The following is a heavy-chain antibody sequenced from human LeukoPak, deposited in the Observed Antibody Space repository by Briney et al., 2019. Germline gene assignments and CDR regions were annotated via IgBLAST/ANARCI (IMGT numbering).Heavy chain of an antibody. V-gene: IGHV3-30*15. CDR1: GFTFSTSA. D-gene: IGHD1-26*01. CDR2: MSYDGSNK. Sequence: GGSLRLSCAASGFTFSTSAVHWVRQAPGKGLEWVAVMSYDGSNKYYADSVKGRFTISRDNPRNTLSLQMSSLRAEDTAVYYCASGSYHEHWGQGTLVTLSS. CDR3: ASGSYHEH. J-gene: IGHJ4*02.